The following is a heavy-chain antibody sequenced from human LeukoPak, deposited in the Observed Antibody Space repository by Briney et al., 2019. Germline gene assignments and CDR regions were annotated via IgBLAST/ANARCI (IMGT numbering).Heavy chain of an antibody. V-gene: IGHV1-18*01. CDR2: ISAYNGNT. CDR3: ARDLDGGLSSLYYFDY. CDR1: GYTFTSYG. J-gene: IGHJ4*02. D-gene: IGHD2-15*01. Sequence: GASVKVSCKASGYTFTSYGISWVRQAPGQGLEWMGWISAYNGNTNYAQKLQGRVTITADESTSTAYMELSSLRSEDTAVCYCARDLDGGLSSLYYFDYWGQGTLVTVSS.